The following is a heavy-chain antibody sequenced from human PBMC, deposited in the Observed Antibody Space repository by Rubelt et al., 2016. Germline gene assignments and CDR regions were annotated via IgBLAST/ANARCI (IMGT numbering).Heavy chain of an antibody. J-gene: IGHJ4*02. D-gene: IGHD3-22*01. Sequence: VQLQQWGAGLLKPSETLSLTCAVYGGSFSGYYWSWIRQPPGKGLEWVANMKGDGEIFYADSMKGRFTISRDNAKNLVYLRMKSLRAEETAVYYCARDFRSNNGIYYSDYWGQGTLVTVSS. CDR2: MKGDGEI. V-gene: IGHV3-7*01. CDR3: ARDFRSNNGIYYSDY. CDR1: GGSFSGYY.